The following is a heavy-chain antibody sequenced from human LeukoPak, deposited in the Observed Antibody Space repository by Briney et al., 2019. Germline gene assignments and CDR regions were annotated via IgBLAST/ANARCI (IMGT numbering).Heavy chain of an antibody. CDR3: AKQLGYCSDGSCYFPY. Sequence: GGSLRLTCAASGFTFSSSAMSWVRQAPGKGLEWVSAISNNGGYTYYADSVQGRFTISRDNSKSTLCLQMNSLRAEDTAVYYCAKQLGYCSDGSCYFPYWGQGTLVTVSS. CDR2: ISNNGGYT. D-gene: IGHD2-15*01. J-gene: IGHJ4*02. V-gene: IGHV3-23*01. CDR1: GFTFSSSA.